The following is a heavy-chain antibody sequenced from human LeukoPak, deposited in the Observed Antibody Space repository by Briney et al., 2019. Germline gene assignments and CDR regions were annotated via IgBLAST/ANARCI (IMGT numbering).Heavy chain of an antibody. V-gene: IGHV3-11*06. CDR3: ATVLRYSDAFDI. J-gene: IGHJ3*02. CDR1: GFTFSDYY. CDR2: ISSSSSYI. Sequence: GGSLRLSCAASGFTFSDYYMTWIRQAPGKGLEWVSYISSSSSYIYYADSVKGRFTISRDNAKNSLYLQMNSLRAEDTAVYYCATVLRYSDAFDIWGQGTMVTVSS. D-gene: IGHD3-9*01.